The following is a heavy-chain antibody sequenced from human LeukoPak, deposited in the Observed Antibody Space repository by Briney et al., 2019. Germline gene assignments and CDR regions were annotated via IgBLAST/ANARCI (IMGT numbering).Heavy chain of an antibody. J-gene: IGHJ5*02. CDR3: ARAERYCSSTSCMGFDP. CDR2: IDPSDSYT. Sequence: GESLRISCKGSGYSFTSYWISWVRQMPGKGLEWMGRIDPSDSYTNYSPSFQGHVTISADKSISTAYLQWSSLKASDTAMYYCARAERYCSSTSCMGFDPWGQGTLVTVSS. V-gene: IGHV5-10-1*01. D-gene: IGHD2-2*01. CDR1: GYSFTSYW.